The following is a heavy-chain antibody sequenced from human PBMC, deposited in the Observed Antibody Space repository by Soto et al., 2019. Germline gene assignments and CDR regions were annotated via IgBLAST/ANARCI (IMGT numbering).Heavy chain of an antibody. CDR2: ISYDGSNK. D-gene: IGHD3-10*01. CDR3: ARDQYYYGSGSYLDY. Sequence: GGSLRLSCAASGFTFSSYAMHWVRQAPGKGLEWVAVISYDGSNKYYADSVEGRFTISRDNSKNTLFLQMNSLRAEDTAVYYCARDQYYYGSGSYLDYWGQGTLVTVSS. V-gene: IGHV3-30-3*01. J-gene: IGHJ4*02. CDR1: GFTFSSYA.